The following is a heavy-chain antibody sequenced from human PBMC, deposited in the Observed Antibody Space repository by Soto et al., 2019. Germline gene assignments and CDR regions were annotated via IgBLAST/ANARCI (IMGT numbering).Heavy chain of an antibody. CDR1: GGSISSYY. J-gene: IGHJ6*02. CDR2: IHYSGST. CDR3: GRAHRDLQQLVHYYYSMDV. Sequence: PSETLSLTCTVSGGSISSYYWSWIRQPPGKGLEWIGYIHYSGSTYHNPSLKSRVNISVDTSKNQFSLKLTSVTAADTAVFYCGRAHRDLQQLVHYYYSMDVWGQGTTVTVSS. D-gene: IGHD6-13*01. V-gene: IGHV4-30-4*08.